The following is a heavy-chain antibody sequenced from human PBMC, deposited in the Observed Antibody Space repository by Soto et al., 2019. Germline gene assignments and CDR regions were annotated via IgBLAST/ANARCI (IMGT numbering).Heavy chain of an antibody. CDR1: GYTFTSHA. D-gene: IGHD3-3*01. CDR2: INAGTGNT. V-gene: IGHV1-3*01. J-gene: IGHJ6*02. Sequence: GASVKVSCKASGYTFTSHAMHWVRQAPGQRPEWLGWINAGTGNTRYSQKFEVRVTISMDTSANTSYMEMNSLTSEDTAVYYCARWRAHRSDYYYGMDVWGQGTTVTVSS. CDR3: ARWRAHRSDYYYGMDV.